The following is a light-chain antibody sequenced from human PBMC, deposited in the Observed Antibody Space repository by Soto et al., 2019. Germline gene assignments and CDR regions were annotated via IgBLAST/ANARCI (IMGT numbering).Light chain of an antibody. CDR2: EVT. V-gene: IGLV2-8*01. Sequence: QSVLTQPPSASGSPGQSVTISCTGTSSDVGGYNYVSWYQQHPGKVPKLMIYEVTKRPSGVPDRFSGSKSGKTASLTVSGLQAEDEADYYCSSYASNNNYVFGTGTKVTVL. CDR1: SSDVGGYNY. J-gene: IGLJ1*01. CDR3: SSYASNNNYV.